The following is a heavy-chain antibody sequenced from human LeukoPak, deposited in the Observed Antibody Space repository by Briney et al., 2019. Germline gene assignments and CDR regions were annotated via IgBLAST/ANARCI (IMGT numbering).Heavy chain of an antibody. V-gene: IGHV3-15*01. CDR1: GFTFSNAW. D-gene: IGHD5-18*01. Sequence: EGSLRLSCAASGFTFSNAWMSWVRQAPGKGLEWVGRIKSKTDGGTTDYAAPVKGRFTISRDDSKNTLYLQMNSLKTEDTAVYYCTTWIQLWLRYDYWGQGTLVTVSS. J-gene: IGHJ4*02. CDR3: TTWIQLWLRYDY. CDR2: IKSKTDGGTT.